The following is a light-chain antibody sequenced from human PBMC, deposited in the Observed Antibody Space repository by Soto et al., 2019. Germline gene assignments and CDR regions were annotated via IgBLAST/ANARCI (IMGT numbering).Light chain of an antibody. CDR2: EDI. V-gene: IGLV2-14*01. CDR1: FNDVGGYNH. J-gene: IGLJ1*01. Sequence: QSALTQPPSASGSPGQSVTISCTGTFNDVGGYNHVSWYQQHPGKAPQLIIYEDINRPSGLSSRFSGSKSGNTASLTISGLQAEDEADYFCCSYTTSSTLVCGTGTKVTVL. CDR3: CSYTTSSTLV.